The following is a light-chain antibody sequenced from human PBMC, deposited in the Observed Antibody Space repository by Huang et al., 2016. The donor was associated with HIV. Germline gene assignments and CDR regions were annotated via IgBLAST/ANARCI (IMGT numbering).Light chain of an antibody. J-gene: IGKJ1*01. Sequence: EIVLTQSPATLSLSPGERATLSFGASQSVRSNYLAWYQQKPGLAPRLLIYDASSRAPGTPDRFSGSESGTDFTLTITRLEPEDFAVYYCQQYGDSPWTFGQGTKVEIK. CDR3: QQYGDSPWT. CDR2: DAS. CDR1: QSVRSNY. V-gene: IGKV3D-20*01.